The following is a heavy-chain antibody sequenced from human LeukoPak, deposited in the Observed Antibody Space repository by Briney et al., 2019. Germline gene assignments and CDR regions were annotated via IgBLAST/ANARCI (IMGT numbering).Heavy chain of an antibody. CDR2: IYTSGST. Sequence: SETLSLTCTVSGGSFSSHYWSWIRQPPGKGLEWIGYIYTSGSTNYNPSLKSRVTISVDTSKNQFSLKLSSVTAADTAIHYCARGRHYYYYMDVWGKGTTVTISS. CDR1: GGSFSSHY. V-gene: IGHV4-4*08. J-gene: IGHJ6*03. CDR3: ARGRHYYYYMDV.